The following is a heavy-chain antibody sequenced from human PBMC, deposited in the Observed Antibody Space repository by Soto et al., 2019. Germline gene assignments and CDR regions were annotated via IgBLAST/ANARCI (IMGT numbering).Heavy chain of an antibody. J-gene: IGHJ3*01. V-gene: IGHV3-21*04. CDR3: ARGIASTSLVTFDV. Sequence: GGSLRLSCVASGFSFSTSIMHWVRQAPGKGLEWIATISSTSSNIYYAGSVKGRFSISRDNPKNSLFLQMNSLRADDMAVYYCARGIASTSLVTFDVWGQGTMVTVSS. CDR1: GFSFSTSI. CDR2: ISSTSSNI. D-gene: IGHD1-1*01.